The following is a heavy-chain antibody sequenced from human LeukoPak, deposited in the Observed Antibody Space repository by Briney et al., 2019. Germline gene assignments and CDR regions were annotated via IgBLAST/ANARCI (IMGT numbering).Heavy chain of an antibody. V-gene: IGHV4-34*01. CDR1: GGSFSGYY. Sequence: SETLSLTCAVYGGSFSGYYWSWIRQPPGKGLEWIGEINHSGSTNYNPSLKSRVTISVDTSKNQFSLKLSSVTAADTAAYYCARVPSKDSSGWWGYWGQGTLVTVSS. D-gene: IGHD6-19*01. J-gene: IGHJ4*02. CDR3: ARVPSKDSSGWWGY. CDR2: INHSGST.